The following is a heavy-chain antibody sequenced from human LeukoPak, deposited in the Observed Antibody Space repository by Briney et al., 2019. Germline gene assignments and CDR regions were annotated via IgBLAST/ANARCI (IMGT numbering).Heavy chain of an antibody. CDR2: ISWNSGSI. CDR3: AKAPITMVRGVTFFDY. J-gene: IGHJ4*02. D-gene: IGHD3-10*01. CDR1: GFTFDDYA. Sequence: GRSLRLSCAASGFTFDDYAMHWVRQAPGKSLEWVSGISWNSGSIGYADSVKGRFTISRDNAKNSLYLQMNSLRAEDTALYYCAKAPITMVRGVTFFDYWGQGTLVTVSS. V-gene: IGHV3-9*01.